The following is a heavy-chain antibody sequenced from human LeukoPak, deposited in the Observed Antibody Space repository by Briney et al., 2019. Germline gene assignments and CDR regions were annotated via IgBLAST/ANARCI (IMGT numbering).Heavy chain of an antibody. CDR2: IPYDGSNK. J-gene: IGHJ4*02. D-gene: IGHD1-26*01. CDR3: ARGVPRSGSASYFDY. Sequence: GGSLRLSCAASGFTFSSYAMHWVRQAPGKGLEWVAVIPYDGSNKYYADSVKGRFTISRDNSKNTLYLQMNSLRAEDTAVYYCARGVPRSGSASYFDYWGQGTLVTVSS. V-gene: IGHV3-30*04. CDR1: GFTFSSYA.